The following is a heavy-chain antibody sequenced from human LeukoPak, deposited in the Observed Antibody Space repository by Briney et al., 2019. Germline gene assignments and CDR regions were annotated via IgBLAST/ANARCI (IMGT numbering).Heavy chain of an antibody. CDR3: VRGVYGGDV. CDR2: IDPDTGGT. J-gene: IGHJ6*04. D-gene: IGHD5/OR15-5a*01. CDR1: GYIFITHY. V-gene: IGHV1-2*02. Sequence: EASVKVSCKASGYIFITHYIHWVRQAPGQGLEWVGWIDPDTGGTNYAQKFQGRVTLTRDTSISTAYMELSRLRSDDTAVYFCVRGVYGGDVWGKGTSVTISS.